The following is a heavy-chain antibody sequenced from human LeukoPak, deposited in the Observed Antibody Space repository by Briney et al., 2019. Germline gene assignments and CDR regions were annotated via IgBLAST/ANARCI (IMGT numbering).Heavy chain of an antibody. CDR2: ISAYNGNT. J-gene: IGHJ4*02. Sequence: ASVKVSCKASGYTFTSYGISWVRQAPGHGLEWMGWISAYNGNTNYAQKLQGRVTMTTDTSTSTAYMELRSLRPDDTAVYYCAREGLNYYDSSGFDYWGQGTLVTVSS. CDR1: GYTFTSYG. CDR3: AREGLNYYDSSGFDY. D-gene: IGHD3-22*01. V-gene: IGHV1-18*01.